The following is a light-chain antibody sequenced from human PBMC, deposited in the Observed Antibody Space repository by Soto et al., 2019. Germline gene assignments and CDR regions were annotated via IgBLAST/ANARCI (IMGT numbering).Light chain of an antibody. CDR1: QSINSW. J-gene: IGKJ1*01. Sequence: DIQMTQSPSTLSASVGDRVTITCRASQSINSWLAWYQQKPGKAPKLLIHKASTLESGVPSRFSGSESGTECALTISCLQPDDFATYYCQQYNTYTWTFGQGTKVEIK. CDR3: QQYNTYTWT. CDR2: KAS. V-gene: IGKV1-5*03.